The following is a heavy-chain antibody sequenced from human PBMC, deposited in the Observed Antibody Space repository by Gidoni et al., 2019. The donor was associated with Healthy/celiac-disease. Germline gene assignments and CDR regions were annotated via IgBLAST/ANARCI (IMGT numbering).Heavy chain of an antibody. Sequence: QVQLVESGGGVVQPGRSLRLSCAAAGVTFSSYGMHWVRQAPGQGLEWVAVISYDGSNKYYADSVKGRFTISRDNSKNTLYLQMNSLRAEDTAVYYCAKDLQQWLVGGWFDPWGQGTLVTVSS. CDR2: ISYDGSNK. V-gene: IGHV3-30*18. D-gene: IGHD6-19*01. CDR3: AKDLQQWLVGGWFDP. J-gene: IGHJ5*02. CDR1: GVTFSSYG.